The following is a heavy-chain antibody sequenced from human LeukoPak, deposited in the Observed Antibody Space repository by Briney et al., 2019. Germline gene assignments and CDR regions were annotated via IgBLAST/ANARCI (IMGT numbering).Heavy chain of an antibody. Sequence: GGSLRLSCAASGFTFSSYSMNWVRQAPGKGLEWVSYISSSSSTIYYADSVKGRFTISRDNAKNSLYLQMNSLRAEDTAVYYCVRGGSTYYDNGEVDFWGQGTLVTVSA. CDR1: GFTFSSYS. J-gene: IGHJ4*02. D-gene: IGHD3-22*01. V-gene: IGHV3-48*04. CDR2: ISSSSSTI. CDR3: VRGGSTYYDNGEVDF.